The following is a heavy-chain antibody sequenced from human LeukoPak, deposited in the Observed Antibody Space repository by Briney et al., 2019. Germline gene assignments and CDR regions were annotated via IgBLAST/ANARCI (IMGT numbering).Heavy chain of an antibody. CDR2: IYTSGSTNS. J-gene: IGHJ3*02. CDR3: ARGRVYYDSTGYLI. Sequence: SETLSLTCTVSGGSISSYYWSWIRQPAGKGLEWIGHIYTSGSTNSNYNPSLKSRVTMSVDTSKNQFSLKLNSVTAADTAVYYCARGRVYYDSTGYLIWGQGTMVTVSS. V-gene: IGHV4-4*07. D-gene: IGHD3-22*01. CDR1: GGSISSYY.